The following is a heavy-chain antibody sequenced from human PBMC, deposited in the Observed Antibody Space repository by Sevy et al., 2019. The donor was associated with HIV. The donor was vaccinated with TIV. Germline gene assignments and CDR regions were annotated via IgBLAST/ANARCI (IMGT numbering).Heavy chain of an antibody. J-gene: IGHJ6*03. V-gene: IGHV4-39*01. CDR2: IFYTGQT. Sequence: SETLSLTCTVSDDSISSRSYYWGWIRQPPGKGLELIGSIFYTGQTYYNPSLKSRVTISVDTSNNQFSLELSSVTAADTAVYYCATTVGPYTYYYYMDVWGKGTTVTVSS. CDR3: ATTVGPYTYYYYMDV. CDR1: DDSISSRSYY.